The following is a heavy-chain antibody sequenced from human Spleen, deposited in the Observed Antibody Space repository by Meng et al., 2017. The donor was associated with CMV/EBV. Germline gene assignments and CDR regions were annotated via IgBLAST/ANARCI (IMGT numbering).Heavy chain of an antibody. Sequence: RLSCTASGFTFSDYEMNWVRQAPGKGLEWLSYISVSGSTIYYAESVRGRFTISRDNSKNSLFLQMKSLRPEDTAIYSCARDRTYSYYYGMDVWGQGTTVTVSS. CDR1: GFTFSDYE. CDR2: ISVSGSTI. J-gene: IGHJ6*02. V-gene: IGHV3-48*03. D-gene: IGHD1-14*01. CDR3: ARDRTYSYYYGMDV.